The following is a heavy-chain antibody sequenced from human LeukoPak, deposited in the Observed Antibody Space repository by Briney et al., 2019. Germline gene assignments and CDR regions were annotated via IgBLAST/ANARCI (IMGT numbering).Heavy chain of an antibody. Sequence: ASVKVSCKASGYTFTSYDINWVRQATGQGFEWMGWMNPNSGNTGYAQKFQGRVTITRNTSISTAYMELSSLRSEDTAVYYCARGRRWGIFGVAKGNWFDPWGQGTLVTVSS. CDR3: ARGRRWGIFGVAKGNWFDP. V-gene: IGHV1-8*03. CDR1: GYTFTSYD. D-gene: IGHD3-3*01. CDR2: MNPNSGNT. J-gene: IGHJ5*02.